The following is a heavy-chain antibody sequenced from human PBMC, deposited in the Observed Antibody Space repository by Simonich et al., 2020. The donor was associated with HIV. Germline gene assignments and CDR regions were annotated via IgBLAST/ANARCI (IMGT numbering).Heavy chain of an antibody. V-gene: IGHV4-34*01. CDR3: ARLTAGGLGEYFQH. CDR2: INHSGST. D-gene: IGHD6-13*01. CDR1: GGSFRVYD. Sequence: QVQLQQWGAGMLKPSETRSLTCADYGGSFRVYDWSWIRQPQGKGLEWIGEINHSGSTNYHPSLKSRVTISVDTSKNQFSLKLSSVTAADTAVYYCARLTAGGLGEYFQHWGQGTLVTVSS. J-gene: IGHJ1*01.